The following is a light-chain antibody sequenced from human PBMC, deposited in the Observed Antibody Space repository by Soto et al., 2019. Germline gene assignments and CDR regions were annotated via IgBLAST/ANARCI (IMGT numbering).Light chain of an antibody. CDR2: DAS. CDR3: QQRSNWPGT. Sequence: EIVMTQSPATLSVSPGERATLSCRASQSVSSNLAWYQHKPGQAPRLLIYDASNRATGIPARFSGSGSGTDFTLTISSLEPEDFAVYYCQQRSNWPGTFGPGTKVDIK. V-gene: IGKV3-11*01. CDR1: QSVSSN. J-gene: IGKJ3*01.